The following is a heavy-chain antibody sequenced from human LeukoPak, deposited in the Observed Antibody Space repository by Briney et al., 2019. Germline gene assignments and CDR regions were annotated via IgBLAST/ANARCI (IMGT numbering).Heavy chain of an antibody. CDR1: GFTFDDYA. Sequence: GGSLRLSCAASGFTFDDYAMHWVRQAPGKGLEWVSGISWNSGSIGYADSVKGRFTISRDNAKNSLYLQMNSLRAEDTAIYYCARVMMGATVTTFHYYCMDVWGVGTTVTVSS. J-gene: IGHJ6*03. CDR2: ISWNSGSI. V-gene: IGHV3-9*01. D-gene: IGHD4-11*01. CDR3: ARVMMGATVTTFHYYCMDV.